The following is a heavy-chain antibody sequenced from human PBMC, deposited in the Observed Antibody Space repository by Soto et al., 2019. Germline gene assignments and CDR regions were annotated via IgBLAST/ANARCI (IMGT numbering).Heavy chain of an antibody. D-gene: IGHD6-19*01. J-gene: IGHJ2*01. V-gene: IGHV5-51*03. Sequence: GESLKISCKGSGYKFSTYWIGWVRQMPGKGLEWMGIIYPGDSEARYSPSFQGRVTISADKSNSTVYLEWSSLKATDTATYYCASHVGVTVAGTRWYFDLWGRGTLVTVSS. CDR1: GYKFSTYW. CDR2: IYPGDSEA. CDR3: ASHVGVTVAGTRWYFDL.